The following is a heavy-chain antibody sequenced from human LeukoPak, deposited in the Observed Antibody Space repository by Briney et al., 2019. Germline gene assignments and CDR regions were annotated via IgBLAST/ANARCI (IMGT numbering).Heavy chain of an antibody. CDR2: IYSGGST. Sequence: GGSLRLSCAASGFTVSSNYMSWVCQAPGKGLEWVSVIYSGGSTYYADSVKGRFTISRDNSKNTLYLQMNSLRAEDTAVYYCARVWPRSSSSFDYWGQGTLVTVSS. J-gene: IGHJ4*02. D-gene: IGHD6-6*01. V-gene: IGHV3-66*01. CDR3: ARVWPRSSSSFDY. CDR1: GFTVSSNY.